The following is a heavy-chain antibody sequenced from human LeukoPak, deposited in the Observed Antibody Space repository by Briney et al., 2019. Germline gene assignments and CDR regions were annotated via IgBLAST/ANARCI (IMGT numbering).Heavy chain of an antibody. V-gene: IGHV1-2*02. CDR3: AFPLLWFGGNHAFDI. Sequence: ASVKVSCKASGYTFTGYYMHWVRQAPGQGLEWMGWINPNSGGTNYAQKFQGRVTMTRDTSISTAYMELSSLRSEDTAVYYCAFPLLWFGGNHAFDIWGQGTMVTVSS. CDR2: INPNSGGT. CDR1: GYTFTGYY. D-gene: IGHD3-10*01. J-gene: IGHJ3*02.